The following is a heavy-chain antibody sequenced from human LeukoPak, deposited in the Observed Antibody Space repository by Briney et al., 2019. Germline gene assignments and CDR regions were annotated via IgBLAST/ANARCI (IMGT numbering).Heavy chain of an antibody. D-gene: IGHD3-10*01. Sequence: SETLSLTCTVSGGSISSYYWSWIRQPTGKGLEWIGYIYYSGSTNYNPSLKSRVTISVDTSKNQFSLKLSSVTAADTAVYYCAHTHTTFGEGGNSWFDPWGQGTLVTVSS. CDR2: IYYSGST. CDR1: GGSISSYY. V-gene: IGHV4-59*01. CDR3: AHTHTTFGEGGNSWFDP. J-gene: IGHJ5*02.